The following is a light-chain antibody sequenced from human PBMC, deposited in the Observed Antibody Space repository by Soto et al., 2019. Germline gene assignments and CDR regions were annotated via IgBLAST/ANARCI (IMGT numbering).Light chain of an antibody. CDR3: HQYGSSPYT. J-gene: IGKJ2*01. CDR2: DAS. Sequence: EIVLAQSPGTLSLSPGERATPSCRASRSINDKYLAWYQQKPGQTPRLLIYDASNRATGIPDRFSGSGSGTDFTLTISGLEPEDFAVYYCHQYGSSPYTFGQGTKLEIK. V-gene: IGKV3-20*01. CDR1: RSINDKY.